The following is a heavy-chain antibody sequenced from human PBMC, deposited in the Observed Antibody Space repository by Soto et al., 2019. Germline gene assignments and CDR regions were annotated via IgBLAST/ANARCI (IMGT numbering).Heavy chain of an antibody. D-gene: IGHD2-8*02. J-gene: IGHJ2*01. Sequence: RKGPVWVSRIDNAVISTSYADSVKGRFTISRDKAKNTLYLQMNSLRAEDTAVYYCFFFPAERSNRSFSPGMAILVERSSDL. V-gene: IGHV3-74*01. CDR3: FFFPAERSNRSFSPGMAILVERSSDL. CDR2: IDNAVIST.